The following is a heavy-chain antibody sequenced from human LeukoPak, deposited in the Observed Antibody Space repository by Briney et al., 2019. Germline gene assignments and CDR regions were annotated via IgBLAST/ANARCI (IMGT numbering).Heavy chain of an antibody. Sequence: PSETLSLTCTVSGGSISGYYWSWIRQPPGKGLEWIGYIYYSGDTNDNPSLKSRVTISVDTSKNQFSLKLSSVTAADTAVYYCARAKAYDGFDIWGQGTMVTVSS. J-gene: IGHJ3*02. CDR3: ARAKAYDGFDI. CDR1: GGSISGYY. V-gene: IGHV4-59*01. CDR2: IYYSGDT.